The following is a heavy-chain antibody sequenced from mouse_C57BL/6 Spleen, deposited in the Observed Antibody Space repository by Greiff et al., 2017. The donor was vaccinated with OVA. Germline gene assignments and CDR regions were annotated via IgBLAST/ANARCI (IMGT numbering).Heavy chain of an antibody. Sequence: EVQLQQSGPELVKPGASVKISCKASGYTFTDYYMNWVKQSHGKSLEWIGDINPNNGGTSYNQKFKGKATLTVDKSSSTAYMELRSLTSEDSAVYYCARVGLLFFDYWGQGTTLTVSS. CDR3: ARVGLLFFDY. J-gene: IGHJ2*01. CDR1: GYTFTDYY. CDR2: INPNNGGT. V-gene: IGHV1-26*01.